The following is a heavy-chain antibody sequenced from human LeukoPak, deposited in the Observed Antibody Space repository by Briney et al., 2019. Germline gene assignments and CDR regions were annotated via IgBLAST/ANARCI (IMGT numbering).Heavy chain of an antibody. J-gene: IGHJ3*02. V-gene: IGHV3-11*04. CDR3: ARNYYYDSSGPWTKTRPGAFDI. CDR2: ISSSGSTI. Sequence: GGSLRLSRAASGFTFSDYYMSWIRQAPGKGLEWVSYISSSGSTIYYADSVKGRFTISRDNAKNSLYLQMNSLRAEDTAVYYCARNYYYDSSGPWTKTRPGAFDIWGQGTMVTVSS. D-gene: IGHD3-22*01. CDR1: GFTFSDYY.